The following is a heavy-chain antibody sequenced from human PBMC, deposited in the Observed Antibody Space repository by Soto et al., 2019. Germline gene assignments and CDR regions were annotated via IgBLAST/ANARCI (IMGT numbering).Heavy chain of an antibody. CDR2: IYYTGST. Sequence: QVQLQESGPGLVKPSQTLSLTCTVSGGSISSGDYYWSWTRQPQGKGLEWIGYIYYTGSTYYNPSLKSRVTISVDTSKNQFSLKLSSVTAADTAVYYCARVAGFGATTIDYWGQGTLVTVSS. D-gene: IGHD3-10*01. CDR3: ARVAGFGATTIDY. J-gene: IGHJ4*02. V-gene: IGHV4-30-4*01. CDR1: GGSISSGDYY.